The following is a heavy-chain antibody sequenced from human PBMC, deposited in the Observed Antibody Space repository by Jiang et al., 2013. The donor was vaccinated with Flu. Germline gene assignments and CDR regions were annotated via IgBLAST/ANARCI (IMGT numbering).Heavy chain of an antibody. D-gene: IGHD3-10*01. V-gene: IGHV7-4-1*02. CDR1: GYTFTSYA. Sequence: PGASVKVSCKASGYTFTSYAMNWVRQAPGQGLEWMGWINTNTGNPTYAQGFTGRFVFSLDTSVSTAYLQISSLKAEDTAVYYCARDARITMVRGVIPLHYWGQGTLVTVSS. CDR3: ARDARITMVRGVIPLHY. CDR2: INTNTGNP. J-gene: IGHJ4*02.